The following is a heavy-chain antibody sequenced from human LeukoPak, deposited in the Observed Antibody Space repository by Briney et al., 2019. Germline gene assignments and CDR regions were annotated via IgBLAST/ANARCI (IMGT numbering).Heavy chain of an antibody. V-gene: IGHV4-39*01. Sequence: SETLSHTCTVSGDSINTDGYYWGWIRQPPGKGLEWIGSIYFTGNTYYNPSLRSRVTISVDTSKNQFSLKLISVAAADTAVYFCARHGTAAGPFQLWGQGTLVTLSS. CDR3: ARHGTAAGPFQL. J-gene: IGHJ1*01. CDR2: IYFTGNT. CDR1: GDSINTDGYY. D-gene: IGHD2-8*02.